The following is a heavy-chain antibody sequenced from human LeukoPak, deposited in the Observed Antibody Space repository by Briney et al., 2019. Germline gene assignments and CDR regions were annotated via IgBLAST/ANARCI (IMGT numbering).Heavy chain of an antibody. D-gene: IGHD3-10*01. CDR3: ARVLDYYGSGTYSFDY. CDR2: IYYSGST. CDR1: GDSVSNNNFY. J-gene: IGHJ4*02. Sequence: SETLSLTCTVSGDSVSNNNFYWGWIRQPPGKGLEWIGSIYYSGSTYYNPSLKSRVTISVDTSKNQFSLNLTSVTAADTAVYYCARVLDYYGSGTYSFDYWGQGTLVTVSS. V-gene: IGHV4-39*07.